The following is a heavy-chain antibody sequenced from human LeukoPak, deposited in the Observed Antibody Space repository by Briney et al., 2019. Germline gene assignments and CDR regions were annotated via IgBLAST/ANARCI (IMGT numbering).Heavy chain of an antibody. D-gene: IGHD3-16*01. CDR1: GYTFSTYG. V-gene: IGHV1-18*01. CDR3: ARGGITPLGARSLGY. J-gene: IGHJ4*02. CDR2: ISTYNGNT. Sequence: ASVKVSFTASGYTFSTYGITWVRQAPGQGVERMGWISTYNGNTNYAQKVQGRVTITTDTSTSTAYMDLRSLRSDDTAVYYCARGGITPLGARSLGYWGQGTLVTVSS.